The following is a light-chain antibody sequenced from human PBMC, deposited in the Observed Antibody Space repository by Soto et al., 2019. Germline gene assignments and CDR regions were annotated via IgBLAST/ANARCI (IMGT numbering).Light chain of an antibody. J-gene: IGKJ4*02. V-gene: IGKV1-39*01. CDR1: QSISRY. CDR3: HQTHSTLRT. CDR2: AAS. Sequence: IPMSVAPGYMAAPVGGRIIINYRASQSISRYLNWYQQRPGKAPKFLIYAASSLQVGVPSRFIGSGFGTDFTLTLCRLYPEAFAPYCCHQTHSTLRTFGGGTKVEIK.